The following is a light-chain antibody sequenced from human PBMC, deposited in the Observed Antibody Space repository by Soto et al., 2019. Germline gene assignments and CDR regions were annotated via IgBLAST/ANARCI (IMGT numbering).Light chain of an antibody. Sequence: EIVLTQSPRTLSLSPGERATLCCRASQSVSSSYLAWYQQKPGQAPRLIIYGASSRATGIPDRFSGSGSGTDCTLTISRLEPEDFAVYYCQQYGSSPWTLGQGTKVDIK. CDR3: QQYGSSPWT. J-gene: IGKJ1*01. V-gene: IGKV3-20*01. CDR1: QSVSSSY. CDR2: GAS.